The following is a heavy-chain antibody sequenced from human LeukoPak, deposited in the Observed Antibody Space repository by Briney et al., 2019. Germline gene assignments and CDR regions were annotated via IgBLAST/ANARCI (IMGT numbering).Heavy chain of an antibody. CDR1: GFTFSTYW. V-gene: IGHV3-7*01. J-gene: IGHJ4*02. Sequence: PGGSLRLSCAASGFTFSTYWMSWVRQAPGKGLEWVANIKQDGSDKFYVDSVKGRFTISRDNAKNSMYLQMSSLRAEDTAIYYCARVIPVASRDYWGQGTLVTVSS. CDR3: ARVIPVASRDY. D-gene: IGHD2-2*01. CDR2: IKQDGSDK.